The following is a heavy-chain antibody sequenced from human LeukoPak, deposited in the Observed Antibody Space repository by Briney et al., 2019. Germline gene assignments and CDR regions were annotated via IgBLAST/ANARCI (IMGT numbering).Heavy chain of an antibody. V-gene: IGHV3-30*18. CDR3: AKDISGGDCPDY. CDR2: ISYDGSDK. CDR1: AFTFSGYG. D-gene: IGHD2-21*02. J-gene: IGHJ4*02. Sequence: GGSLRLSCVASAFTFSGYGMHWVRQAPGKGLEWVALISYDGSDKYYADSVKGRFTISRDNSKNTLYLQMNSLRADDTAVYYCAKDISGGDCPDYWGQGTLVTVSS.